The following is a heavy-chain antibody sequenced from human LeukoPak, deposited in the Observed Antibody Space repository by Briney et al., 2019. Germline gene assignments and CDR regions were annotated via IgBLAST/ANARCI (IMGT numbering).Heavy chain of an antibody. J-gene: IGHJ4*02. CDR3: ARGIAAAGIPPFDY. V-gene: IGHV3-33*01. CDR2: IWYDGSNK. CDR1: GFTFSSYG. D-gene: IGHD6-13*01. Sequence: GGSLRLSCAASGFTFSSYGMHWVRQAPGKGLEWVAVIWYDGSNKYYADSVKGRFTISRDNSKNTLYLQMNSLKAEDTAVYDCARGIAAAGIPPFDYWGQGTLVTVSS.